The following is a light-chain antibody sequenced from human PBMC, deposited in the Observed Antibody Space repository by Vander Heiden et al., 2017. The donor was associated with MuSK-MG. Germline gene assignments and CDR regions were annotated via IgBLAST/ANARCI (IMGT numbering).Light chain of an antibody. Sequence: SYELTQPPSVSVSPGQTASITCSGDNLGNKYACWYQQKPGQSPVLVIYHDSKRPSGIPERFSGSNSGNTATLTISGTQAMDEADYYCQAWDSSTARVVFGGGTKLTVL. J-gene: IGLJ2*01. CDR1: NLGNKY. CDR2: HDS. CDR3: QAWDSSTARVV. V-gene: IGLV3-1*01.